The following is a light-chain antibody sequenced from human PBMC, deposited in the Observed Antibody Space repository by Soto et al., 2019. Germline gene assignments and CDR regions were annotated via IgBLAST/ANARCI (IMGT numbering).Light chain of an antibody. V-gene: IGKV3-15*01. J-gene: IGKJ2*01. CDR3: QQGHNWPLT. Sequence: EKVMTQSPATLSMSPGERATLSCRASQSVSNFLAWYQQKPGQAPRLLIYGASTRATGVPARFTGSESGSEFTLTISGLQSEDFAVYYCQQGHNWPLTFGQGTRLEI. CDR2: GAS. CDR1: QSVSNF.